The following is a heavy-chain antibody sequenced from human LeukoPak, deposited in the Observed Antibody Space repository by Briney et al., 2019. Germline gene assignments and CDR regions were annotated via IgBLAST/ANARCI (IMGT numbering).Heavy chain of an antibody. CDR1: GGSISSYY. CDR2: IYYSGST. J-gene: IGHJ3*02. V-gene: IGHV4-59*01. D-gene: IGHD2-2*01. CDR3: AREEDCSSTSCYGPYAFDI. Sequence: SETLSLTCTISGGSISSYYWSWIRQPPGKGLEWIGYIYYSGSTNYNPSLKSRVTISVDTSKNQFSLKLSSVTAADTAVYYCAREEDCSSTSCYGPYAFDIWGQGTMVTVSS.